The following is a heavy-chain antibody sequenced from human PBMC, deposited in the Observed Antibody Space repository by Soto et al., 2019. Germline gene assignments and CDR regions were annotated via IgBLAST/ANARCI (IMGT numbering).Heavy chain of an antibody. J-gene: IGHJ5*02. Sequence: QVQLVESGGGVVQPGRSLRLSCAASGFTFSSYGMHWVRQAPGKGLEWVAVIWYDGSNKYYADSVKGRFTISRDNSKNTLYLQMNSLRAEDTAVYYCARDSVVTAIDPWGQGTLVTVSS. CDR3: ARDSVVTAIDP. V-gene: IGHV3-33*01. D-gene: IGHD2-21*02. CDR1: GFTFSSYG. CDR2: IWYDGSNK.